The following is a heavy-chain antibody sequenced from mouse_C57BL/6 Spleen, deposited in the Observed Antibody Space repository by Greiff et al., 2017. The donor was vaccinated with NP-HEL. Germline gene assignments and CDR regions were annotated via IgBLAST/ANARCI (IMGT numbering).Heavy chain of an antibody. D-gene: IGHD2-5*01. CDR2: IWSGGST. CDR1: GFSLTSYG. CDR3: ARRGSYYSNYELGYAMDY. Sequence: QVHVKQSGPGLVQPSQSLSISCTVSGFSLTSYGVHWVRQSPGKGLEWLGVIWSGGSTDYNAAFISRLSINKDKSKDQVFFKMNSLQADDTAIYYCARRGSYYSNYELGYAMDYWGQGTSVTVSS. J-gene: IGHJ4*01. V-gene: IGHV2-2*01.